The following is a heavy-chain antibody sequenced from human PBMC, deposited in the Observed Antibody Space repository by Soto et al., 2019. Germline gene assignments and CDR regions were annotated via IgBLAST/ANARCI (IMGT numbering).Heavy chain of an antibody. CDR2: ISWDADK. D-gene: IGHD1-1*01. V-gene: IGHV2-5*02. CDR3: AHRVGLQGNWNGGYFDF. CDR1: GFSLATSGVG. Sequence: QVTLEESGPTRVKPTQTLTLTCTFSGFSLATSGVGVGWVRQPPGTALERLALISWDADKRYSPSLRSRLTVTKDTSRNQVVLTMTNMDPVDTATYYCAHRVGLQGNWNGGYFDFWGQGALVTVSS. J-gene: IGHJ4*02.